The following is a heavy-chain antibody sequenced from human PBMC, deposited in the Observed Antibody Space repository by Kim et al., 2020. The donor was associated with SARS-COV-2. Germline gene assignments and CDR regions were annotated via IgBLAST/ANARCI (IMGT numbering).Heavy chain of an antibody. D-gene: IGHD3-10*01. J-gene: IGHJ4*02. Sequence: NPSLKRRVTISVDTSKNQFSLKLSSVAAADTAVYYCARFGDRGRYRHISNWGQGTLVTVSS. V-gene: IGHV4-34*01. CDR3: ARFGDRGRYRHISN.